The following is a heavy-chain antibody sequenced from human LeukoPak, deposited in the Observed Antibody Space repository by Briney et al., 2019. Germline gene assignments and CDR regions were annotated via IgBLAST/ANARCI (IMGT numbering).Heavy chain of an antibody. Sequence: PGGSLRLSCAASVFTFSSYWMHWVRQGPGKGLVWVSRINIDGNTTTYADSVRGRFTVSRDNAKNTLYLQMNSLRAEDTAVYYCARGYSRSYRIDYWGQGTLVTVSS. D-gene: IGHD1-26*01. V-gene: IGHV3-74*01. CDR3: ARGYSRSYRIDY. J-gene: IGHJ4*02. CDR1: VFTFSSYW. CDR2: INIDGNTT.